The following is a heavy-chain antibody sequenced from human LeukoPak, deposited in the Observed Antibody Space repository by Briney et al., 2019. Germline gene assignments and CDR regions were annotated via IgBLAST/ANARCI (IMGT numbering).Heavy chain of an antibody. D-gene: IGHD3-22*01. CDR1: GGSFSGYY. CDR3: ARAPGYYDSSGYFYYYYYMDV. CDR2: INHSGST. J-gene: IGHJ6*03. V-gene: IGHV4-34*01. Sequence: PSETLSLTCAVYGGSFSGYYCSWIRQPPGKGLEWIGEINHSGSTNYNPSLKSRVTISVDTSKNQFSLKLSSVTAADTAVYYCARAPGYYDSSGYFYYYYYMDVWGKGTTVTVSS.